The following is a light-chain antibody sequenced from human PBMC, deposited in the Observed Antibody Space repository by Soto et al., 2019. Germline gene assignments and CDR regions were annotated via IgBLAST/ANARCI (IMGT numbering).Light chain of an antibody. CDR2: AAS. CDR1: QSVSSTY. V-gene: IGKV3-20*01. CDR3: QQYLNSRT. J-gene: IGKJ1*01. Sequence: ENVLTQSPGTLSLSPGERATLSCRASQSVSSTYLAWYQQKPGQAPRLLIYAASTRATGIPDRFSGSGSETDFTLTISRLEPEDFAVYYCQQYLNSRTFGQGTKVEIK.